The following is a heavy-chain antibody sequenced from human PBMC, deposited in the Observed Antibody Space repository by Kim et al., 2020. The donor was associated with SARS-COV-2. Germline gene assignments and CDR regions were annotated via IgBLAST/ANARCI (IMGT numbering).Heavy chain of an antibody. Sequence: YAQGCAGRFVFSLDTSVSTAYLQISSLKAEDTAVYYCARSIAVAVTHNDYWGQGTLVTVSS. CDR3: ARSIAVAVTHNDY. D-gene: IGHD6-19*01. J-gene: IGHJ4*02. V-gene: IGHV7-4-1*02.